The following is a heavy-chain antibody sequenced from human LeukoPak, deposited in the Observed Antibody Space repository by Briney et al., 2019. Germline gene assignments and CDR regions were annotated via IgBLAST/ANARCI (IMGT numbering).Heavy chain of an antibody. J-gene: IGHJ4*02. D-gene: IGHD2-2*01. CDR1: GFAFSSYW. CDR3: ASGCSSTSCYRGRDY. V-gene: IGHV3-7*01. CDR2: IKQDGGEK. Sequence: GGSLRLSCVASGFAFSSYWMSWVRQAPGKGLEWVANIKQDGGEKYYVDSVKGRFTISRDNAKNSLYLQMNSLRAEDTAVYYCASGCSSTSCYRGRDYWGQGTLVTVSS.